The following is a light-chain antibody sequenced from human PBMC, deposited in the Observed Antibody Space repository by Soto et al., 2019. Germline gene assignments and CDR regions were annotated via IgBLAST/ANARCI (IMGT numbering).Light chain of an antibody. V-gene: IGLV3-27*01. CDR1: VLAKKY. CDR3: YSAADNGVV. CDR2: KDS. J-gene: IGLJ2*01. Sequence: SYELTQPSSVSVSPGQTARITCSGDVLAKKYARWFQRKPGQAPVLVIYKDSERPSGIPERFSGSSSGTTVTLTISGAQVEDEADYYCYSAADNGVVFGGGTKLTVL.